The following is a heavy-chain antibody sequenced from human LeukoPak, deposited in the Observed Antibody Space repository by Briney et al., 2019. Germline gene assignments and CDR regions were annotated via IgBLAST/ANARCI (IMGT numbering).Heavy chain of an antibody. J-gene: IGHJ3*02. CDR3: ARALANPTPSIVVVPAADAFDI. CDR1: GGSISSYY. D-gene: IGHD2-2*01. CDR2: IYTSGST. Sequence: SETLSLTCTVSGGSISSYYWSWIRLPAGKGLEWIGRIYTSGSTNYNPSLKSRVTMSVDTSKNQFSLKLSSVTAADTAVYYCARALANPTPSIVVVPAADAFDIWGQGTMVTVSS. V-gene: IGHV4-4*07.